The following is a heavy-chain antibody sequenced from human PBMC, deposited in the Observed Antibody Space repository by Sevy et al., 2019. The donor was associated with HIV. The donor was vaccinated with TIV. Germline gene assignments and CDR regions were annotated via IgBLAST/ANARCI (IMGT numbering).Heavy chain of an antibody. CDR3: ARARAIGELFYGY. V-gene: IGHV4-39*01. CDR1: GGSISSSSYY. J-gene: IGHJ4*02. Sequence: SGTLSLTCTVSGGSISSSSYYWGWIRQPPGKGLEWIGGIYYSGSTYYNPSLKSRVTISVDTSQNQFSLNLSSVTAADTAVYYCARARAIGELFYGYWGQGTLVTVSS. CDR2: IYYSGST. D-gene: IGHD3-10*01.